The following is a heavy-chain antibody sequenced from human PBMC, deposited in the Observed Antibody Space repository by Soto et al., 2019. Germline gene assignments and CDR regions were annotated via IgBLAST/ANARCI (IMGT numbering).Heavy chain of an antibody. Sequence: GGSLRLSCAASGFTFVSYAMSWVRQAPGKGLEWVSSISGSGVSTYYADSVKGRFTISRDNSKNTLFLQMNSLRDEDTAVYYCAKGHCSGSSCSRTGYFDYWGQGTLVTVSS. CDR1: GFTFVSYA. D-gene: IGHD2-15*01. CDR3: AKGHCSGSSCSRTGYFDY. J-gene: IGHJ4*02. V-gene: IGHV3-23*01. CDR2: ISGSGVST.